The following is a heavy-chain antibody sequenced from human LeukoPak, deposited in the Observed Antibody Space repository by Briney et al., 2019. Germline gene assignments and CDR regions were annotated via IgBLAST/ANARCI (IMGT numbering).Heavy chain of an antibody. V-gene: IGHV4-39*01. J-gene: IGHJ5*02. CDR1: GDSISNSGYY. Sequence: PSETLSLTRSVSGDSISNSGYYWGWIRQPPGKGLEWIGSVYYSGATYYNPSLKSRVTTSVDTTRNQFYLKLSSVTAADTAVYFCARNARQYYSGLGSYYNLPFDPWGQGTLVTVSS. D-gene: IGHD3-10*01. CDR2: VYYSGAT. CDR3: ARNARQYYSGLGSYYNLPFDP.